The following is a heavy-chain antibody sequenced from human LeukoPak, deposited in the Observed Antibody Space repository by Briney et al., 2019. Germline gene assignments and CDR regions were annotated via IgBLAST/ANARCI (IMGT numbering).Heavy chain of an antibody. J-gene: IGHJ4*02. CDR3: ARLIEWSQDY. D-gene: IGHD2-21*01. V-gene: IGHV4-38-2*02. CDR2: IYHSGRT. Sequence: PSETLSLTCSVSGYSISSGYYWGWVRQPPGKGLEWIGSIYHSGRTYYNPSLKSRVTMSVDASMNQFSLKLSSLTAADTAVYYCARLIEWSQDYWGQGTLVIVSS. CDR1: GYSISSGYY.